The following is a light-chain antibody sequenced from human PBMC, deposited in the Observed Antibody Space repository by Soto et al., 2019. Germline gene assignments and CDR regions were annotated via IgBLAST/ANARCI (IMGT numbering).Light chain of an antibody. J-gene: IGKJ2*01. CDR2: GAS. Sequence: EIVLTQSPGTLSLSPGERATLSCRASQSVSNRYLAWYQQKPDQAPRLLMYGASSRATGIPDRFSGSGSGTDSTLTISRLEPEESAVYYCQQYGNSPLYTCAQGNKGDIK. CDR3: QQYGNSPLYT. V-gene: IGKV3-20*01. CDR1: QSVSNRY.